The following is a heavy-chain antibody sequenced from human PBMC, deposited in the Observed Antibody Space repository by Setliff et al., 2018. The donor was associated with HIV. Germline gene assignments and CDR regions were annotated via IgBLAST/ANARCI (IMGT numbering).Heavy chain of an antibody. CDR1: GGSISSGAYY. CDR3: ARVGGNSRYYFDY. CDR2: IYYSGST. J-gene: IGHJ4*02. V-gene: IGHV4-31*03. D-gene: IGHD2-21*02. Sequence: PSETLSLTCIVSGGSISSGAYYWSWIRQHPGKGLEWIGYIYYSGSTYYSPSLKSRVTISVDTSKNQFSLKLSSVTAADTAVYYCARVGGNSRYYFDYWGQGTLVTVSS.